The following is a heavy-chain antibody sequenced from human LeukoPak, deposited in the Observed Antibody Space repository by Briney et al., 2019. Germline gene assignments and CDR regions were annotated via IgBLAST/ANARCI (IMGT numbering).Heavy chain of an antibody. CDR3: ARDYCSSTSCNLFDY. Sequence: SETLSLTCTVSGGSISSYYWSRIRQPAGKGLEWIGRIYTSGSTNYNPSLKSRVTMSVDTSKNQFSLKLSSVTAADTAVYYCARDYCSSTSCNLFDYWGQGTLVTVSS. CDR1: GGSISSYY. J-gene: IGHJ4*02. CDR2: IYTSGST. D-gene: IGHD2-2*01. V-gene: IGHV4-4*07.